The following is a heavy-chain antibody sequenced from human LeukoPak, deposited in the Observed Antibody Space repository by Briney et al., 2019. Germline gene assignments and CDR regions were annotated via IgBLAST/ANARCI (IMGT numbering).Heavy chain of an antibody. J-gene: IGHJ4*02. Sequence: GGSLRLSCAASGFTFSSYAMSWVRQAPGKGLEGVSAISGSGGSTYYADSVKCRFTISRDNSKNTLYLQMHSLRAEDTAVYSCAKGSRFFDSWGQGTLVTVSS. CDR2: ISGSGGST. V-gene: IGHV3-23*01. CDR3: AKGSRFFDS. CDR1: GFTFSSYA.